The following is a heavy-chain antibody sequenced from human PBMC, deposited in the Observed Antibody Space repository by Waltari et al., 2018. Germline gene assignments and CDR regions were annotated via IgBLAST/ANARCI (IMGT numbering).Heavy chain of an antibody. J-gene: IGHJ6*02. D-gene: IGHD4-4*01. CDR1: GGSISSGGYY. V-gene: IGHV4-30-4*01. Sequence: QVQLQESGPGLVKPSQTLSLTCTVSGGSISSGGYYWSWVRQPPGKGLEWIGEICQSGSTKYNPSLKSRVTISVDKSKNQFSLKLSSVTAADTAVYYCARDPFSNVELYGMDVWGQGTTVTVSS. CDR3: ARDPFSNVELYGMDV. CDR2: ICQSGST.